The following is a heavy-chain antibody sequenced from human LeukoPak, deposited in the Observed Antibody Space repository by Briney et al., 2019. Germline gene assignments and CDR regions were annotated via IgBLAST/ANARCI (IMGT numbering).Heavy chain of an antibody. D-gene: IGHD3-10*01. V-gene: IGHV3-48*01. CDR3: ARVGSYGMDV. CDR2: ISTSSNTI. J-gene: IGHJ6*02. CDR1: GFTFSSDN. Sequence: GGSLRLSCGVSGFTFSSDNMKWVRQAPGKGVGWVSYISTSSNTIYYAESVKGRFTISRDNAKNSLYLQMTDLRAEDTAGYYCARVGSYGMDVWGQGTTVTVSS.